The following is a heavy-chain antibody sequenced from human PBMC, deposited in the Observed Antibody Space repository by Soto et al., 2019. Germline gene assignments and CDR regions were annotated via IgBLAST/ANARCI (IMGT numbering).Heavy chain of an antibody. V-gene: IGHV3-66*01. J-gene: IGHJ6*02. D-gene: IGHD1-26*01. Sequence: PGGSLRLSCAASGFTISTKYMNWVRQAPGKGLEWVSVIYPGGTTYFADSVKDRFTISRDSYKNTLYLQMNSLRAEDTAVYYCARVSGSYWDYYYGMDVWGQGTTVTVSS. CDR2: IYPGGTT. CDR3: ARVSGSYWDYYYGMDV. CDR1: GFTISTKY.